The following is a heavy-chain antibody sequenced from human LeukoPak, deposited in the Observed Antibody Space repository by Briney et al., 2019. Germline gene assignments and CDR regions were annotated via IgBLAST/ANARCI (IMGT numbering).Heavy chain of an antibody. CDR3: ASSEYYYYMDV. CDR2: IYSDGTT. Sequence: GGSLRLSCAASRFTVSNNYMTWVRQAPGKGLEWVSVIYSDGTTYYTDSVKGRFTISKDNSKNTLYLQMNSLRAEDTALYYCASSEYYYYMDVWGKGTTVTISS. CDR1: RFTVSNNY. V-gene: IGHV3-66*01. J-gene: IGHJ6*03.